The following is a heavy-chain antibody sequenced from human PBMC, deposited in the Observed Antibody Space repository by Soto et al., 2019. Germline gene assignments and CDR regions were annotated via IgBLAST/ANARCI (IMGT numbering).Heavy chain of an antibody. V-gene: IGHV3-7*01. CDR3: ARDSPYFDWLGHDAFDI. J-gene: IGHJ3*02. D-gene: IGHD3-9*01. CDR2: IKQDGSEK. Sequence: GGSLRRSCAASGFTFSSYWMSWVRQAPGKGLEWVANIKQDGSEKYYVDSVKGRFTISRDNAKNSLYLQMNSLRAEDTAVYYCARDSPYFDWLGHDAFDICGQGTMVTVS. CDR1: GFTFSSYW.